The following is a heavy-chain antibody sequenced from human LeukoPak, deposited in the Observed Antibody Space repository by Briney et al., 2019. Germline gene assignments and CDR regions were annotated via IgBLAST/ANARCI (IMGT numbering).Heavy chain of an antibody. CDR2: ISYDGSNK. V-gene: IGHV3-30-3*01. Sequence: PGRSLRLSCAASGFTFSSYAMHWVRQAPGKGLEWVAVISYDGSNKYYADSVKGRFTISRDNSKNTLYLQMNSLRAEDTAVYYCARGETTVTTPFDYWGQGTLVTVSS. J-gene: IGHJ4*02. CDR1: GFTFSSYA. D-gene: IGHD4-17*01. CDR3: ARGETTVTTPFDY.